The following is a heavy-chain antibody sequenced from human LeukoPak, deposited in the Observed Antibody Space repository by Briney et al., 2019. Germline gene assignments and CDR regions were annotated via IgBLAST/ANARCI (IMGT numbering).Heavy chain of an antibody. J-gene: IGHJ4*02. D-gene: IGHD3-16*02. Sequence: SETLSLTCTVSGGSISSSSYYWGWIRQPPGKGLEWIGEINHSGSTNYNPSLKSRVTISVDTSKNQFSLKLSSVTAADTAVYYCARGRYVWGSYRPFDYWGQGTLVTVSS. CDR1: GGSISSSSYY. CDR2: INHSGST. CDR3: ARGRYVWGSYRPFDY. V-gene: IGHV4-39*07.